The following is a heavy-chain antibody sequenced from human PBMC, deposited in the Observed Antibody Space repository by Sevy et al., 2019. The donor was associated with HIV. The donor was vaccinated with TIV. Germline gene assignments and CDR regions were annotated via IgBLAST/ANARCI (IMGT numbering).Heavy chain of an antibody. CDR3: ATLRDSNSWYESDY. J-gene: IGHJ4*02. Sequence: GESLKISCRGSGYSFDNSWIGWVRQMPGKGLEYMGIIYPGDSGTRYSPSFQGQVTISADKSISTAYLQWSSLKASDSAMYYCATLRDSNSWYESDYWGQGTLVTVSS. CDR1: GYSFDNSW. CDR2: IYPGDSGT. V-gene: IGHV5-51*01. D-gene: IGHD6-13*01.